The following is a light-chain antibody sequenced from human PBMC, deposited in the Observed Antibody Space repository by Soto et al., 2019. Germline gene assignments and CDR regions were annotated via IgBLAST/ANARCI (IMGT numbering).Light chain of an antibody. Sequence: QSALTQPASVSGSPGQSITISCVGTSGDIGDYNYVSWYQQHPGKVPKVIIYDVSNRPSGVSYRFSGTKSGNTASLTVSGLQAEDVAAYYCCSYTRSGTLIFGTGTKLTVL. CDR2: DVS. V-gene: IGLV2-14*01. CDR3: CSYTRSGTLI. J-gene: IGLJ1*01. CDR1: SGDIGDYNY.